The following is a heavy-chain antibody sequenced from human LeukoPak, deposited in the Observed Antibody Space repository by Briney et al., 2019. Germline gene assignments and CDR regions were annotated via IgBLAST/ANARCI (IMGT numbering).Heavy chain of an antibody. D-gene: IGHD2-2*01. CDR3: ARTRTDCSSTSCPCPRYYYYYYGMDV. V-gene: IGHV3-23*01. CDR1: GFTFSFYA. Sequence: GSLRLSCAASGFTFSFYAMSWVRQAPGKGLEWVAGITSSGNTTYYADPVKGRFTISRDNSKNTLYLQMNSLRAEDTAVYYCARTRTDCSSTSCPCPRYYYYYYGMDVWGQGTTVTVSS. J-gene: IGHJ6*02. CDR2: ITSSGNTT.